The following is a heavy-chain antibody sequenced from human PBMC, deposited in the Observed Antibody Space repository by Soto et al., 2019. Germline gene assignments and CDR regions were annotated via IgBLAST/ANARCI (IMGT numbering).Heavy chain of an antibody. CDR2: MYNSGST. CDR1: GGSISNGGYY. D-gene: IGHD3-10*01. V-gene: IGHV4-61*08. CDR3: ASMGYHYGSGSYPLDY. J-gene: IGHJ4*02. Sequence: ETLSLTCTVSGGSISNGGYYWSWIRQHPEKGLEWIGYMYNSGSTHYNPSLKSRVTISLDTSKNQFSLNLRSVTAADTAVYYCASMGYHYGSGSYPLDYWGQGTLVTVSS.